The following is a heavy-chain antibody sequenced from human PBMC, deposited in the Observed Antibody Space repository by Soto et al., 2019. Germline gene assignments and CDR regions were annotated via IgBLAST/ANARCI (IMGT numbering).Heavy chain of an antibody. J-gene: IGHJ4*02. V-gene: IGHV3-23*01. D-gene: IGHD3-22*01. CDR2: ISGSGGST. CDR3: AKGGYCYDSSSYYFDY. Sequence: GGSLRLSCAASGFTFSSYAMSWVRQAPGKGLEWVSAISGSGGSTYYADSVKGRFTISRDNSKNTLYLQMNSLRAEDAAVYYGAKGGYCYDSSSYYFDYWGQGTLVTVSS. CDR1: GFTFSSYA.